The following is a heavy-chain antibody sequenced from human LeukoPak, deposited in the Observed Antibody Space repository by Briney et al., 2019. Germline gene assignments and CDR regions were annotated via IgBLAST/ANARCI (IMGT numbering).Heavy chain of an antibody. D-gene: IGHD6-19*01. J-gene: IGHJ4*02. CDR2: IYYSGST. Sequence: SETLSLTCTVSGGSISSYYWSWIRQPPGKGLEWIGYIYYSGSTYYNPSLKSRVTISVDTSKNQFSLKLSSVTAADTAVYYCARAIAVADTNDYWGQGTLVTVSS. V-gene: IGHV4-59*12. CDR1: GGSISSYY. CDR3: ARAIAVADTNDY.